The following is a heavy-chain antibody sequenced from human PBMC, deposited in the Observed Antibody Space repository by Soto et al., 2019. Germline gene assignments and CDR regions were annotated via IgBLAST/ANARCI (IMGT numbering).Heavy chain of an antibody. J-gene: IGHJ4*02. CDR1: GGSINSGGYH. CDR3: ARDHYYGSGLFEH. V-gene: IGHV4-31*03. D-gene: IGHD3-10*01. CDR2: ISYSGST. Sequence: QVQLQESGPGLVKPSQTLSLTCTVSGGSINSGGYHWSWIRQHPGKGLEGIGYISYSGSTYYTPSLKRRVXXSXDXXKNQFSLMLSSVTAADTAVYYCARDHYYGSGLFEHWGQGTLVTVSS.